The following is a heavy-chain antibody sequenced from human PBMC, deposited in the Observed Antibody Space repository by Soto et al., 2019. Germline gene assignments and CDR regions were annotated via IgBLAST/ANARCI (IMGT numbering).Heavy chain of an antibody. CDR1: GYTFTSYD. CDR2: MNPNSCNT. CDR3: ARGEVPANLNYDFWSGYYNPFYYYYYMDV. J-gene: IGHJ6*03. Sequence: GASVKVSCKASGYTFTSYDINWVRQATGQGLEWMGWMNPNSCNTGYAQKFQGRVTMTSNTSIRTAYMELSSLRSEDTAVYYCARGEVPANLNYDFWSGYYNPFYYYYYMDVWGKGTTGTVSS. V-gene: IGHV1-8*01. D-gene: IGHD3-3*01.